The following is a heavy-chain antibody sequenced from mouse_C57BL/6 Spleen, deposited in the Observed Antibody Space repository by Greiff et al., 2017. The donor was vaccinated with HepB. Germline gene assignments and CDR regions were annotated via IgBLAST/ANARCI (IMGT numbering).Heavy chain of an antibody. CDR2: ISSGGSYT. CDR1: GFTFSSYG. CDR3: AFYYEYDRAMDY. V-gene: IGHV5-6*01. Sequence: EVQLVESGGDLVKPGGSLKLSCAASGFTFSSYGMSWVRQTPDKRLEWVATISSGGSYTYYPDSLKGRFTITRDNAKNTLYLQMSSLKSEDTAMYDCAFYYEYDRAMDYWGQGTSVTVSS. J-gene: IGHJ4*01. D-gene: IGHD2-4*01.